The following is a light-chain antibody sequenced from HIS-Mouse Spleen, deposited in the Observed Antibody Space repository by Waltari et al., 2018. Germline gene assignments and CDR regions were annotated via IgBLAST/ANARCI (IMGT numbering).Light chain of an antibody. J-gene: IGLJ2*01. CDR3: QVWDSSSDHVV. CDR2: GDS. Sequence: SYVLTQPPSVSVAPGKTARITCGGTNIGSKSVHWYPQKPGQAPVLVVYGDSDRPSVNPTRFSGSNSGNTATLSISGVEAGDEADYDCQVWDSSSDHVVFGGGTKLTVL. CDR1: NIGSKS. V-gene: IGLV3-21*03.